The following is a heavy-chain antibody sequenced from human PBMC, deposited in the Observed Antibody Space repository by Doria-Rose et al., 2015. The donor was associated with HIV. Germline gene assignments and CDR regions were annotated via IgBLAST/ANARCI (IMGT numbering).Heavy chain of an antibody. V-gene: IGHV2-26*01. CDR1: GVSLSSPGMG. CDR3: ARIKSSRWYHKYYFDF. CDR2: TFSDDER. J-gene: IGHJ4*02. Sequence: QVTLKESGPVLVKPTETLTLTCTVSGVSLSSPGMGVSWIRQPPGKALEWLANTFSDDERSYNTSLKSRLTIPRGTSKSQVVLTMTDMDPVDTATYYCARIKSSRWYHKYYFDFWGQGTLVIVSA. D-gene: IGHD6-13*01.